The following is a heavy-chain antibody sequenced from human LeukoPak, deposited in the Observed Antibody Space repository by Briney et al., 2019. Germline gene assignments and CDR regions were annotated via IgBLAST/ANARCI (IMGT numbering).Heavy chain of an antibody. CDR1: GFSFSTYS. D-gene: IGHD3-10*01. Sequence: GGSLRLSCAASGFSFSTYSMNWVRQAPGKGLEWVSAISGSGGSTYYADSVKGRFTISRDNSKNTLYLQMNSLRAEDTAVYYCAKEVRAMGVDYWGQGTLVTVSS. CDR2: ISGSGGST. V-gene: IGHV3-23*01. J-gene: IGHJ4*02. CDR3: AKEVRAMGVDY.